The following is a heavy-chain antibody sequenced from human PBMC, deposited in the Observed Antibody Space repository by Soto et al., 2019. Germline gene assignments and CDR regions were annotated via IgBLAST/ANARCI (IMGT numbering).Heavy chain of an antibody. J-gene: IGHJ4*02. CDR1: GFTFTSYW. V-gene: IGHV3-74*01. D-gene: IGHD4-4*01. CDR2: INSDGSST. CDR3: AGGKVSNTPFDY. Sequence: EVQLVESGGGLVQPGGSLRLSCATSGFTFTSYWMHWVLQVPGKGLVWVSRINSDGSSTTYADSVKGRFTISRDNAKNTLYLQMNSLRAEDTAVYFCAGGKVSNTPFDYWGQGTLVTVSS.